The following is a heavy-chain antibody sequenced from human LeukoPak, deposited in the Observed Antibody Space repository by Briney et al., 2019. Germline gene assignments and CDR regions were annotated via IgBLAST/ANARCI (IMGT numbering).Heavy chain of an antibody. Sequence: ASVKVSCNASGDTFSSYAISWVRQAPGPGLEWMGGIIPIFNTANYAQKFQDRVTITADKSTSTAYMELSSLRSEDTAVYYCARVIMYDSSGYYYDYWGQGTLVTVSS. CDR2: IIPIFNTA. D-gene: IGHD3-22*01. V-gene: IGHV1-69*06. CDR3: ARVIMYDSSGYYYDY. J-gene: IGHJ4*02. CDR1: GDTFSSYA.